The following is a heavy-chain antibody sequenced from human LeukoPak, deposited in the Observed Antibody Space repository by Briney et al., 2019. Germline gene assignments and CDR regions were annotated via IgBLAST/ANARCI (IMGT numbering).Heavy chain of an antibody. V-gene: IGHV3-20*04. CDR1: GFSSDDYA. Sequence: GGSLRLSCTASGFSSDDYAMNWVRQAPGEGLEWVSGINWNGASTDYADSVKGRFTISRDNAKKSLYLQMNSLRAEGTAFYYCASWSVSPKLDYWGQGALVTVSS. CDR2: INWNGAST. D-gene: IGHD3-3*01. J-gene: IGHJ4*02. CDR3: ASWSVSPKLDY.